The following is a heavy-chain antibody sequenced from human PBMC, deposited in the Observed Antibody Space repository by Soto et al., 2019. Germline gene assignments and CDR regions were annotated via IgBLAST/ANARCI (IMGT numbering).Heavy chain of an antibody. Sequence: VGSLRLSCEGPGFTFSDYGFHWVRQAPGKGLEWVAMISYDGSDRYYRDSVQGRFTISRDDSKTTVFLQMNSLRTEDTAMYYCARSTYCNGGSCYPQYWGPGTLVTVSS. D-gene: IGHD2-15*01. CDR3: ARSTYCNGGSCYPQY. V-gene: IGHV3-30*03. CDR2: ISYDGSDR. J-gene: IGHJ4*02. CDR1: GFTFSDYG.